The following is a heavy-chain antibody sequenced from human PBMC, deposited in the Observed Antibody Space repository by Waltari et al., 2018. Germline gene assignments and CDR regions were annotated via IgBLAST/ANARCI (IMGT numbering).Heavy chain of an antibody. CDR3: AKGPWTTSYDSSASFDY. CDR2: INAKSDTT. CDR1: GLTFSNYA. Sequence: EEQLLESGGGLGQPGGSLRLSCAASGLTFSNYAMSWGRQAPGKGVEWVSGINAKSDTTYYADSVKGRFAISRDNSKNTMSLQMNSLRGEDTAVYYCAKGPWTTSYDSSASFDYWGQGTLVTVSS. J-gene: IGHJ4*02. D-gene: IGHD3-22*01. V-gene: IGHV3-23*01.